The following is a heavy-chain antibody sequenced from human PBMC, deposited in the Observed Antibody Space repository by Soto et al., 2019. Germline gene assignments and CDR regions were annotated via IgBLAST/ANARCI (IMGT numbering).Heavy chain of an antibody. CDR3: AHSGWLRFGCYFDY. D-gene: IGHD5-12*01. CDR1: GFSLSTSGAG. CDR2: IYWDDDK. J-gene: IGHJ4*02. V-gene: IGHV2-5*02. Sequence: QITLKESGPTLVKPTQTLTLTCTFSGFSLSTSGAGVGWIRQPPGKALEWLALIYWDDDKRYSPSLKSRLTTXKXTXXTPVVLTMTNMDPVDTATYYCAHSGWLRFGCYFDYWGQGTLVTVSS.